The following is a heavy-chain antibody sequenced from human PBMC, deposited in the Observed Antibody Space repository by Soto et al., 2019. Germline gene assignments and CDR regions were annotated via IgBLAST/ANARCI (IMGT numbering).Heavy chain of an antibody. V-gene: IGHV4-31*03. Sequence: QVQLQESGPGLVKPSQTLSLTCTVSGGSISSGGYYWSWIRQHPGKGLEWIGYIYYSGSTYYNPSLKSRVTISVDTSKNQFSLKVSSVTAADTAVYYCARVGYYSGGRCPPGWHGMDVWGQGTTVTVSS. CDR2: IYYSGST. CDR1: GGSISSGGYY. CDR3: ARVGYYSGGRCPPGWHGMDV. J-gene: IGHJ6*02. D-gene: IGHD2-15*01.